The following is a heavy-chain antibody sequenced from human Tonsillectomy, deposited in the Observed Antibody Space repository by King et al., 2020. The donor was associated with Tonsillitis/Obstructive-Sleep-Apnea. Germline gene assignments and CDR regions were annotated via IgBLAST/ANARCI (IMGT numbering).Heavy chain of an antibody. CDR3: ATGHGDDDAFAI. CDR1: GFTFSSYS. D-gene: IGHD1-1*01. CDR2: MTGTGFST. V-gene: IGHV3-23*04. Sequence: VQLVESGGGLVQPGGSLRLSCAASGFTFSSYSMNWVRQAPGKGLEWVSTMTGTGFSTYYAASVKGRCTISRENSKNTLHLQMNSLRAEVTAVHYCATGHGDDDAFAIWGQGTMDTVSS. J-gene: IGHJ3*02.